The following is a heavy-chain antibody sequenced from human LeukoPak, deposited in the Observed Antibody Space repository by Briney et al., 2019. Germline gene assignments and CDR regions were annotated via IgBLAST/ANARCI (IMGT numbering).Heavy chain of an antibody. CDR1: GGTFSSYA. D-gene: IGHD3-9*01. CDR2: IVPIFGTA. J-gene: IGHJ4*02. Sequence: SVKVSCTASGGTFSSYAISWVRQAPGQGLEWMGGIVPIFGTANYAQKFQGRVTITADESTSTAYMELSSLRSEDTAVYYCARSKALRLDDIYYWGQGTLVTVSS. V-gene: IGHV1-69*01. CDR3: ARSKALRLDDIYY.